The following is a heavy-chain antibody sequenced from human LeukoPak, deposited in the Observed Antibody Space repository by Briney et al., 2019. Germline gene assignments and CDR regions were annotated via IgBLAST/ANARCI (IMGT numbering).Heavy chain of an antibody. CDR3: AREYYYDSLSTDY. D-gene: IGHD3-22*01. V-gene: IGHV1-2*06. Sequence: ASVKVSCKASGYTFTNYGISWVRQAPGQGLEWIGRISPNSGGTNYAQKFQGRVTMTSDTSIGTAYMELSRLRSDDTAVYYCAREYYYDSLSTDYWGQGTLVTVSS. J-gene: IGHJ4*02. CDR1: GYTFTNYG. CDR2: ISPNSGGT.